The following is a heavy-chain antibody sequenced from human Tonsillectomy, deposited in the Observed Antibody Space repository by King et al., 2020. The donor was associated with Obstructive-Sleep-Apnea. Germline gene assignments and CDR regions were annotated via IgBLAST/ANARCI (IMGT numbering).Heavy chain of an antibody. D-gene: IGHD2-2*01. Sequence: VQLVESGGGLVKPGGSLRLSCAASGFTFSDYYMSWIRQPPGTGLEWLSYISSRDSTIYYADSVMGRFTISRDNAKNSLYLQMNSLRAEDTAMYYCARGGLVPAGTIKHDAFDIWGQGTMVTVSS. CDR1: GFTFSDYY. V-gene: IGHV3-11*01. CDR3: ARGGLVPAGTIKHDAFDI. J-gene: IGHJ3*02. CDR2: ISSRDSTI.